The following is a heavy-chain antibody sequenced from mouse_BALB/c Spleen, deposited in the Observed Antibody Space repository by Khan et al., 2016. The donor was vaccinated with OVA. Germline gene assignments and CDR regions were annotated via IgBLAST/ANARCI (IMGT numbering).Heavy chain of an antibody. CDR1: GFNIKDTY. D-gene: IGHD2-12*01. Sequence: VQLKESGTELVKPGASVKLSCTASGFNIKDTYIHWVKQRPAQGLEWIGNIDPANGFSRFDPKFQGKATITADTSSNTAYLQLSSLTSEDTAVYYCASPYYNNHEGSRDFGVWGAGTTVTASS. CDR2: IDPANGFS. CDR3: ASPYYNNHEGSRDFGV. V-gene: IGHV14-3*02. J-gene: IGHJ1*01.